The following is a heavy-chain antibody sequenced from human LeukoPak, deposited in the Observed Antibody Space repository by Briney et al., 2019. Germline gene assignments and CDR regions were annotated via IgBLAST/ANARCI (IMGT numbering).Heavy chain of an antibody. V-gene: IGHV1-69*04. D-gene: IGHD1-1*01. CDR1: GGTFSSYA. CDR2: IIPILGIA. Sequence: GASVKVSCKASGGTFSSYAISWVRQAPGQGLEWMGRIIPILGIANYAQKFQGRVTITAGKSTSTAYMELSSLRSEDTAVYYCAILERPDYWGQGTLVTVSS. CDR3: AILERPDY. J-gene: IGHJ4*02.